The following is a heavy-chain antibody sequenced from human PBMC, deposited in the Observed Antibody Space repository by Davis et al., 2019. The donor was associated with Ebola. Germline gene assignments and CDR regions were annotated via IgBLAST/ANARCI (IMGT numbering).Heavy chain of an antibody. CDR1: GGTLTSYA. J-gene: IGHJ4*02. CDR2: IIPVFRTA. V-gene: IGHV1-69*13. D-gene: IGHD2-15*01. Sequence: AASVKVSCKAVGGTLTSYAMTWVRQAPGQGLEWMGGIIPVFRTANYAQKFQGRVTITADESTRTAYMELSGLRSEDTAVYYCAHLGPQRYCSGGGCHGYLDYWGQGTLVIVSS. CDR3: AHLGPQRYCSGGGCHGYLDY.